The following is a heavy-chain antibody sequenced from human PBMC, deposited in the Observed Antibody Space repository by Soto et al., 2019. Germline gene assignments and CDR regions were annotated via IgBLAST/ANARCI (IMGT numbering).Heavy chain of an antibody. CDR3: ATTAHFDH. CDR1: GFTFSNYW. CDR2: IKQDGSET. J-gene: IGHJ4*02. Sequence: GGSLRLSCAGSGFTFSNYWMNWVRQAPGKGLEWVANIKQDGSETYYVDSVKGRFTISRDNAENSLFLQMNSLRAEDTAIYYCATTAHFDHWGQGTLVTVSS. V-gene: IGHV3-7*01. D-gene: IGHD4-17*01.